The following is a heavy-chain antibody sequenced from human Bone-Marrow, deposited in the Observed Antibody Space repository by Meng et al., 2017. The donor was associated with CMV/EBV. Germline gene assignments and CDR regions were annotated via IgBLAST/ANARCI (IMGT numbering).Heavy chain of an antibody. J-gene: IGHJ3*02. CDR3: ASTKKWPGVGVFDI. CDR1: GGSISSYY. CDR2: TYPGGTT. V-gene: IGHV3-53*01. Sequence: ETLSLTCTVSGGSISSYYWSWIRQPPGKGPEWVSFTYPGGTTYYTDSVKGRFTISRDNSKNTLDLQMNSLRPEDTAVYYCASTKKWPGVGVFDIWGQGTMVTVSS. D-gene: IGHD2-8*01.